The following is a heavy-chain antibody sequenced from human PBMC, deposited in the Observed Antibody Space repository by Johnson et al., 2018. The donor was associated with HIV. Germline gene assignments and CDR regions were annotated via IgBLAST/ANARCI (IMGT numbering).Heavy chain of an antibody. CDR2: ISYDGSDK. Sequence: HWVRQAPAKGLQWVAVISYDGSDKDYADSVKGRFTISRDSSKNTLYLQMNSLRVEDTAVYYYDQAGAFDIWGQGTMVTVSS. CDR3: DQAGAFDI. J-gene: IGHJ3*02. V-gene: IGHV3-30*04.